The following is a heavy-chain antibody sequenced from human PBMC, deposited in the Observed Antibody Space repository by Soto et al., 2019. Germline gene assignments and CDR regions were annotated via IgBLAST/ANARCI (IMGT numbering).Heavy chain of an antibody. D-gene: IGHD7-27*01. V-gene: IGHV5-51*01. CDR2: IYPGDSDT. Sequence: GESLKISCKGSGYSFTSYWIGWVRQMPGKGLEWMGIIYPGDSDTRYSPSFQGQVTITADKFISTAYLQWSSLKASDTAMYYCTRRGNWGSVAFDIWGQGTMVTVSS. CDR3: TRRGNWGSVAFDI. CDR1: GYSFTSYW. J-gene: IGHJ3*02.